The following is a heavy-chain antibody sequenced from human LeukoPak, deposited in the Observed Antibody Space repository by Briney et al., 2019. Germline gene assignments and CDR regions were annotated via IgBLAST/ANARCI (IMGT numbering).Heavy chain of an antibody. CDR1: GASISSDY. CDR3: ASVGDDSSCYYSNLDYYYYYMDV. J-gene: IGHJ6*03. Sequence: SETLSLTCTVSGASISSDYWNWIRQPPGKGLEWIGYIFFSGSTDYNPSLKSRVTISVDTSKNQFSLKLSSVTAADTAVYYCASVGDDSSCYYSNLDYYYYYMDVWGKGTTVTVSS. V-gene: IGHV4-59*01. D-gene: IGHD3-22*01. CDR2: IFFSGST.